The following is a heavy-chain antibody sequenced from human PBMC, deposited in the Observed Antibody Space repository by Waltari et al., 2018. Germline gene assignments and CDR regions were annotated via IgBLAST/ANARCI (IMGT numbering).Heavy chain of an antibody. CDR2: ISSGASII. D-gene: IGHD1-26*01. Sequence: EVQLVESGGGLVQPGGSLRLFCAASGFTFRNYEMNWVRQAPGKGLEWVAYISSGASIIYYADSVKGRFTISRDNAKNSVYLQMSSLRAEDTANYYCARGEGGANEYWGQGTLVTVSA. CDR1: GFTFRNYE. J-gene: IGHJ4*02. CDR3: ARGEGGANEY. V-gene: IGHV3-48*03.